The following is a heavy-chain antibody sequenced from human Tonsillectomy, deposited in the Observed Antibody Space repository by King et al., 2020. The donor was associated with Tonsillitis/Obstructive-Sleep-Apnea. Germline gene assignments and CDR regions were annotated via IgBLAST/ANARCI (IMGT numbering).Heavy chain of an antibody. J-gene: IGHJ6*02. CDR1: GFTFSSYA. CDR3: ANAGTIIVEYHYYGIDV. Sequence: VQLVQSGGGLVQPGGSLRLSCAASGFTFSSYAMSWVRQAPGKGLEWVSAISGSGGSTYYADSVKGRFTISRDNSKNTLYLQMNSLRAEETAVYYCANAGTIIVEYHYYGIDVWGQGTTVTVSS. V-gene: IGHV3-23*04. CDR2: ISGSGGST. D-gene: IGHD3-3*01.